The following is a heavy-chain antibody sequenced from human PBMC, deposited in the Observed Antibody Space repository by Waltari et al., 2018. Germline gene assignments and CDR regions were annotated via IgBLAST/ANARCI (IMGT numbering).Heavy chain of an antibody. CDR1: AFTFSRSI. CDR3: ARNGDYYDSAAYYRP. D-gene: IGHD3-22*01. CDR2: ISDDGSNK. J-gene: IGHJ4*02. Sequence: QAQLVQSGGGVVQPGRSLRLSCAASAFTFSRSIFYWLRQPPGKGREWVAAISDDGSNKHYADTVKGRFSISRENTKNTLHLQMDSLRPEDTAVYYCARNGDYYDSAAYYRPWGQGTLVTVSS. V-gene: IGHV3-30-3*01.